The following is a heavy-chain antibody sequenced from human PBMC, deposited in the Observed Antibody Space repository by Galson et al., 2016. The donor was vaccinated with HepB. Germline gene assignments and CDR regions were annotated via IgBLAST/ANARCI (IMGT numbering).Heavy chain of an antibody. CDR3: AREVVRGTDAFDI. J-gene: IGHJ3*02. CDR2: INSDGSNT. D-gene: IGHD3-10*01. V-gene: IGHV3-74*01. CDR1: GFTFSRHW. Sequence: SLRLSCAASGFTFSRHWVHWVRQAPGKGLVWVSRINSDGSNTNYADSVKGRFTISRDNAKNTLYLQMNSLRAEDTAVYYCAREVVRGTDAFDIWGQGTMATVSS.